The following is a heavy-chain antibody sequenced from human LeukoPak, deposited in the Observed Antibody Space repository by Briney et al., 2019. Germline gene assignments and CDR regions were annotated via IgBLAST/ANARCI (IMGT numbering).Heavy chain of an antibody. J-gene: IGHJ3*02. CDR3: ARFPPHSISPIDNDKGI. V-gene: IGHV1-18*01. D-gene: IGHD3-22*01. CDR1: GYTFTSYG. Sequence: ASVKVSCKASGYTFTSYGISWVRRAPGQGLEWMGWISAYNGNTNYAQKLQGRVTMTTDTSTSTAYMELRSLRSDDTAVYYCARFPPHSISPIDNDKGIWGQGTMVTVSS. CDR2: ISAYNGNT.